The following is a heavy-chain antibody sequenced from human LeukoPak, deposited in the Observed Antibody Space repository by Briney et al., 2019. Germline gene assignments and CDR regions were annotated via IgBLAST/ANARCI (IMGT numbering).Heavy chain of an antibody. Sequence: ASVKVSCKASGYTFTSYGISWVRQAPGQGLEWMGWISAYNGNTTYAQKFQGRVTITADKSTSTAYMELSSLRSEDTAVYYCARGVSDYPYYYGMDVWGQGTTVTISS. CDR3: ARGVSDYPYYYGMDV. CDR2: ISAYNGNT. CDR1: GYTFTSYG. J-gene: IGHJ6*02. V-gene: IGHV1-18*01. D-gene: IGHD3-10*01.